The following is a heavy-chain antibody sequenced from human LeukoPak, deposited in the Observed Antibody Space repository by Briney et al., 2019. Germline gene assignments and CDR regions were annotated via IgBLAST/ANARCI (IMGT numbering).Heavy chain of an antibody. Sequence: GGSLRLSCAASGFTFDDYAMHWVRQAPGKGLEWVSLISGAGGSTYYADSVKGRFTISRDNSKNSLYLQMNSLRTEDTALYYCAKDWGAYYDSSGFYSGDFDYWGQGTLVTVSS. V-gene: IGHV3-43*02. D-gene: IGHD3-22*01. J-gene: IGHJ4*02. CDR2: ISGAGGST. CDR1: GFTFDDYA. CDR3: AKDWGAYYDSSGFYSGDFDY.